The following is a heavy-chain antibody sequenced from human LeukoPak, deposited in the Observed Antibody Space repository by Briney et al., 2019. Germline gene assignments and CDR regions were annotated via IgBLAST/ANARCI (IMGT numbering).Heavy chain of an antibody. CDR3: AKEGGLRYFVWLTPYYFDD. Sequence: AGGSLRLSCAASGFTFSSYGMHWVRQAPGKGLEWVAVISYDGSNKYYADSVKGRFTISRDNSKNTLYLQMNSLRAEDTAVYYCAKEGGLRYFVWLTPYYFDDWGQGTLVTVSS. V-gene: IGHV3-30*18. J-gene: IGHJ4*02. D-gene: IGHD3-9*01. CDR2: ISYDGSNK. CDR1: GFTFSSYG.